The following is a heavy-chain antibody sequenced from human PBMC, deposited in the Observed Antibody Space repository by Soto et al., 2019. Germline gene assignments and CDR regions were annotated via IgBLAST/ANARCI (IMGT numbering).Heavy chain of an antibody. D-gene: IGHD3-3*01. CDR1: GGSTSSSSYY. CDR3: ARQEGRIFGVVPTRSYYMDV. Sequence: PSETLSLTCTVSGGSTSSSSYYWGWIRQPPGKGLEWIGSIYYSGSTYYNPSLKSRVTISVDTSKNQFSLKLSSVTAADTAVYYCARQEGRIFGVVPTRSYYMDVWGKGTTVTVSS. J-gene: IGHJ6*03. V-gene: IGHV4-39*01. CDR2: IYYSGST.